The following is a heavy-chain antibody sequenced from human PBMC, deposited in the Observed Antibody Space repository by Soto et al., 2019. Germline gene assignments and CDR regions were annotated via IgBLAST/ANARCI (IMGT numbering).Heavy chain of an antibody. CDR3: ARDAPRCSGGTCFDF. D-gene: IGHD2-15*01. J-gene: IGHJ4*02. CDR1: GFTFSSYS. V-gene: IGHV3-48*01. CDR2: INSGSSTI. Sequence: EVQLVESGGGLVQPGGSLRLSCAASGFTFSSYSMNWVRQAPGKGLEWVSYINSGSSTIYYADSVKGRFTISRDNAKNSLYLQMNTLRAKNTAVYYCARDAPRCSGGTCFDFWGQGPLVTVSS.